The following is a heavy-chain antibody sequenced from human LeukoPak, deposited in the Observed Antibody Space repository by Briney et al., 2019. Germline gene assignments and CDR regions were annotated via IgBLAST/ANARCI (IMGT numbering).Heavy chain of an antibody. V-gene: IGHV4-61*02. CDR2: IYASGST. CDR1: GGSISSGSYY. Sequence: PSETLSLTCTVSGGSISSGSYYWSWIRQPAGKGLEWIGRIYASGSTNYNPSLKSRVTISVDTSKNQFSLELSSVTAADTAVYYCARGSGGVNWFDPWGQGTLVTVSS. J-gene: IGHJ5*02. D-gene: IGHD1-14*01. CDR3: ARGSGGVNWFDP.